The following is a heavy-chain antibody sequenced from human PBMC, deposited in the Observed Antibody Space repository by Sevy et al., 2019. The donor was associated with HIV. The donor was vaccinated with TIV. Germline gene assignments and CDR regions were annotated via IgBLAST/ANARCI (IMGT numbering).Heavy chain of an antibody. J-gene: IGHJ4*02. CDR2: IKQDGSEK. D-gene: IGHD2-2*02. Sequence: GGSLRLSCAASGFTFTTYWMTWVRQAPGKGLEWVANIKQDGSEKYYVDSVKGRLTISRDNAKNSVYLQMNSLRVEDTAVYCCERDLYNALDWGQGTLVTVSS. CDR3: ERDLYNALD. CDR1: GFTFTTYW. V-gene: IGHV3-7*01.